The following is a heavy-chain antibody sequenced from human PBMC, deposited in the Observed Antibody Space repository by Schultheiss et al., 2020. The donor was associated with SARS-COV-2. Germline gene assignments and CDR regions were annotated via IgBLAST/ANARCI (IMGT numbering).Heavy chain of an antibody. J-gene: IGHJ1*01. CDR1: GGSISSYY. CDR3: ARGRGGHIVVVPAAKRVYFQH. V-gene: IGHV4-59*12. D-gene: IGHD2-2*01. Sequence: SETLSLTCTVSGGSISSYYWSWIRQPPGKGLEWIGDIYYSGSTNYNPSLKSRVTISVDTSKNQFSLKLSSVTAADTAVYYCARGRGGHIVVVPAAKRVYFQHWGQGTLVTVSS. CDR2: IYYSGST.